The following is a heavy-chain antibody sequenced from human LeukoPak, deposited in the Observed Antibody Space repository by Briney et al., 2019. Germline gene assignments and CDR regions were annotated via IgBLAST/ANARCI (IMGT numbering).Heavy chain of an antibody. CDR3: AMPISGREADTAEPFDY. Sequence: GGSPSPALSPSGFALILFASLSFRQPPGKGLEWVSTINANSGTTSYAASVRGRFTISRDNSNNALYLQLNTLRADDTATYYWAMPISGREADTAEPFDYWGQGTLVVVSS. D-gene: IGHD6-25*01. V-gene: IGHV3-23*01. CDR1: GFALILFA. J-gene: IGHJ4*01. CDR2: INANSGTT.